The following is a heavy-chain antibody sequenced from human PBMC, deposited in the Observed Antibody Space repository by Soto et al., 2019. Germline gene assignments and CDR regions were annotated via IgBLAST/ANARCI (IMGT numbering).Heavy chain of an antibody. V-gene: IGHV3-23*01. J-gene: IGHJ4*02. CDR1: GFTFSTYA. CDR2: ISGSGDST. CDR3: AKERSSGWSFDY. Sequence: EVQLLESGGGLVQPGGSLRLSCAASGFTFSTYAMNWVRQAPGKGLEWVSGISGSGDSTYYADSVKGRFTVSRDNSKNTLYRQMNSLRAEDPAVFYCAKERSSGWSFDYWGQGTLVTVSS. D-gene: IGHD6-19*01.